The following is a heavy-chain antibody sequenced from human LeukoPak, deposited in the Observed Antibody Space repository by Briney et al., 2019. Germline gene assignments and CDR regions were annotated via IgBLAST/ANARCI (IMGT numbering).Heavy chain of an antibody. Sequence: SETLSLTCTVSGGSISSSSYYWGWIRQPPGKGLEWIGSIYYSGSTYYNPSLKSRVTISVDTSKNQFSLKLGSVTAADTAVYYCARRLTEYCNKGVGYWFDYWGRGTLVTVS. J-gene: IGHJ4*02. D-gene: IGHD2-8*01. CDR2: IYYSGST. V-gene: IGHV4-39*01. CDR1: GGSISSSSYY. CDR3: ARRLTEYCNKGVGYWFDY.